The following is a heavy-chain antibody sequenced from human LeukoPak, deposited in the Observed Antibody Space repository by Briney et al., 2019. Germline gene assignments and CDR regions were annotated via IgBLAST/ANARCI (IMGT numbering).Heavy chain of an antibody. Sequence: GGSLRLSCAASGFTFSSYAMSWVCQAPGKGLEWVSAISGSGGSTYYADSVKGRSTISRDNSKNTLYLQMNSLRAEDTAVYYCAKDTGSSGFGYFDYWGQGTLVTVSS. CDR1: GFTFSSYA. D-gene: IGHD3-22*01. V-gene: IGHV3-23*01. CDR3: AKDTGSSGFGYFDY. CDR2: ISGSGGST. J-gene: IGHJ4*02.